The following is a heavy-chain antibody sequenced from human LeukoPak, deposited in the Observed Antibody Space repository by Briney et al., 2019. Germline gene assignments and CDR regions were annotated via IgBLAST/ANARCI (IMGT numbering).Heavy chain of an antibody. V-gene: IGHV3-21*01. CDR2: ISSSSSYI. D-gene: IGHD6-13*01. CDR1: GFTFSSYE. Sequence: GGSLRLSCAASGFTFSSYEMNWVRQAPGKGLEWVSSISSSSSYIYYADSVKGRFTISRDNAKNSLYLQMNSLRAEDTAVYYCARDSIAAAGMGNYWGQGTLVTVSS. J-gene: IGHJ4*02. CDR3: ARDSIAAAGMGNY.